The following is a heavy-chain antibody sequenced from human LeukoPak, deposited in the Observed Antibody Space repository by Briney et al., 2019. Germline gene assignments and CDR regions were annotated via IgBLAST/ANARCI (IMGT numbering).Heavy chain of an antibody. CDR3: ARGTRRATVTPFDY. Sequence: GGSLRLSCAASGYTVSNNYMSWVHQAPGKGLEWVSVIYSGGNTYYADSMKGRFTISRDNSKNTLYLQMNSLRAEDTAVYYCARGTRRATVTPFDYWGQGTLVTVSS. V-gene: IGHV3-53*01. CDR1: GYTVSNNY. J-gene: IGHJ4*02. CDR2: IYSGGNT. D-gene: IGHD4-17*01.